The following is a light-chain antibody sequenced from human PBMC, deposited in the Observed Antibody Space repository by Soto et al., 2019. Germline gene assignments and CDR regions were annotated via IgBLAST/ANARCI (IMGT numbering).Light chain of an antibody. Sequence: DIQMTQSPSTLSGSVGDRVTITCRASQTISSWLAWYQQKPGKAPKLLIYKASNLKSGVPSRFSGSGSGTEFTLTISSLQPDDFATYYCQQYDVDSGTFGQGTKVDI. V-gene: IGKV1-5*03. J-gene: IGKJ1*01. CDR2: KAS. CDR3: QQYDVDSGT. CDR1: QTISSW.